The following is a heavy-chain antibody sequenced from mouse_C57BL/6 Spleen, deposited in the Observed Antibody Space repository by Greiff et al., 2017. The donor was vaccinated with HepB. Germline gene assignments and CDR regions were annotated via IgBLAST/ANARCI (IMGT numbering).Heavy chain of an antibody. Sequence: EVKLVESGGDLVKPGGSLKISCAASGFTFSSYGMYWVRQTPDKRLEWVATISSGGSYTYYPDSVKGRFTISRDNAKNTLYLQMSSLKSEDTAMYYCAQAGFAYWGQGTLVTVSA. CDR2: ISSGGSYT. CDR1: GFTFSSYG. D-gene: IGHD3-2*02. V-gene: IGHV5-6*02. CDR3: AQAGFAY. J-gene: IGHJ3*01.